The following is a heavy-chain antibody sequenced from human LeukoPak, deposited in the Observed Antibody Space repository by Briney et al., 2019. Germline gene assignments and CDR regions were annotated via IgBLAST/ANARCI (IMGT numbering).Heavy chain of an antibody. CDR1: GFTFSSYA. V-gene: IGHV3-30-3*01. D-gene: IGHD6-19*01. CDR2: ISYDGSNK. CDR3: ARELHTGYSSGWEDSRIDY. J-gene: IGHJ4*02. Sequence: GGSLRLSCAASGFTFSSYAMHWVRQAPGKGLEWVAVISYDGSNKYYADSVKGRFTISRDNSKNTLYLQMNSLRAEDTAVYYCARELHTGYSSGWEDSRIDYWGQGTLVTVSS.